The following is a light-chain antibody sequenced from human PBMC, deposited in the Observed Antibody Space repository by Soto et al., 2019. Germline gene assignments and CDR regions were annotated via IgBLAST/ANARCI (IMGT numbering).Light chain of an antibody. CDR1: QGISDY. V-gene: IGKV1-27*01. CDR3: QNYNSALSIT. J-gene: IGKJ5*01. CDR2: AAS. Sequence: DIQMTQSPSSLSASVGDRVTITCRASQGISDYLAWYQHKPGKVPKLLIYAASTLQSGVPSRFSGSGSETDFTLTISSLQPEDVASYYCQNYNSALSITFGQGTRLEIK.